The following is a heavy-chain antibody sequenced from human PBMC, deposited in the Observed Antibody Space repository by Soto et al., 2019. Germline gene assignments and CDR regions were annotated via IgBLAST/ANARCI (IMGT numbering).Heavy chain of an antibody. CDR2: ICYSGST. CDR3: ASSYDSSGYYTYYYYCMDV. V-gene: IGHV4-30-4*01. Sequence: QVQLQESGPGLVKPSQTLSLTCTVSGGSISSGDYYLSWIRQPPGKGMEWIGYICYSGSTYYNPSLKSRVTISVDTYKNQFSLKLSSVTVADTAVYYCASSYDSSGYYTYYYYCMDVCGQGTTVTVSS. J-gene: IGHJ6*02. CDR1: GGSISSGDYY. D-gene: IGHD3-22*01.